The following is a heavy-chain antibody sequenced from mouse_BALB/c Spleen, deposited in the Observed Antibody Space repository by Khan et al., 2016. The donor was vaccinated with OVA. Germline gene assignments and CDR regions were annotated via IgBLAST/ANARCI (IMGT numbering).Heavy chain of an antibody. V-gene: IGHV1S34*01. D-gene: IGHD2-3*01. CDR3: ARDGYYYAMDY. J-gene: IGHJ4*01. CDR2: ISCYNGGT. CDR1: GYSFTGYY. Sequence: LVKTGASVKISCKASGYSFTGYYIHWVKQSHGKSLEWIGYISCYNGGTGYNPKFKGKATFTVNTSSSTAYMQFNSLTSEDSAVYCCARDGYYYAMDYGGQGTSVTVSS.